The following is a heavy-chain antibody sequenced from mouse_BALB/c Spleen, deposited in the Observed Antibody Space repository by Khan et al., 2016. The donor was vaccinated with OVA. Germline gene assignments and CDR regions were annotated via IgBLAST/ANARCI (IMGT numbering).Heavy chain of an antibody. D-gene: IGHD1-1*01. V-gene: IGHV3-6*02. CDR2: ISYDGSN. CDR3: ARGGVVVPYWYFDV. J-gene: IGHJ1*01. CDR1: GYSITGGYS. Sequence: EVELVESGPGLVKPSQSLSLTCSVTGYSITGGYSWSWIRQFPGNKLEWMGYISYDGSNNYNPSLKNRISITRDTSKNQFFLKLNSVTTEDTATYYCARGGVVVPYWYFDVWGAGTTVTVSS.